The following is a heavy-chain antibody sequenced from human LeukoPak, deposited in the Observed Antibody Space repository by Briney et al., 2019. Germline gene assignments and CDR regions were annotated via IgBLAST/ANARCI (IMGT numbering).Heavy chain of an antibody. CDR1: GYTFTGYY. Sequence: ASVKVSCKASGYTFTGYYMHWVRRAPGQGLEWMGWINPNSGGTNYAQKFQGRVTMTRDTSISTAYMELSRLRSDDTAVYYCAREGYSYASVTNAFDIWGQGTMVTVSS. CDR2: INPNSGGT. CDR3: AREGYSYASVTNAFDI. D-gene: IGHD5-18*01. J-gene: IGHJ3*02. V-gene: IGHV1-2*02.